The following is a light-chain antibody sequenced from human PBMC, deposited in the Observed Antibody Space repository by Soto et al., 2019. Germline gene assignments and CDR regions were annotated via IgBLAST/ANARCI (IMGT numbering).Light chain of an antibody. J-gene: IGKJ1*01. Sequence: EVVVTQPQTTLSVSPVGRSTLSCMASQSVSSNLAWYQQKPGQAPRLLIYGASTRATGIPARFSGSGSGTEFTLTISSLQSEDFAVYYCQHYNNWPQTFGQGTKVDIK. CDR2: GAS. CDR3: QHYNNWPQT. V-gene: IGKV3-15*01. CDR1: QSVSSN.